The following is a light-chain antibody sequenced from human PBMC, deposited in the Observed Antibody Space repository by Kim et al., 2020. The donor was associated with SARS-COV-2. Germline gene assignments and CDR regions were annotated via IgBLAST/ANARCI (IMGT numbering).Light chain of an antibody. V-gene: IGKV3-20*01. CDR2: GAS. CDR1: QSINNNY. Sequence: EMELTQSPGTLSLSPGERATLSCRASQSINNNYLAWYQKKVGQPPRLLIYGASSRATGIPGRFSGSGSGTDFTLTISSLEAEDFAVYYCQQYGYSTCTFGPGTKVDIK. J-gene: IGKJ1*01. CDR3: QQYGYSTCT.